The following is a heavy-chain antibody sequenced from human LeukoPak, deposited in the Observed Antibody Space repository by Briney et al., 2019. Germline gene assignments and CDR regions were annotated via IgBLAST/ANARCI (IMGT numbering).Heavy chain of an antibody. CDR3: AKVRVRVVMPDVGAFDI. D-gene: IGHD3-3*01. V-gene: IGHV3-23*01. J-gene: IGHJ3*02. CDR1: GFTFSSYA. CDR2: ISGSGGST. Sequence: QSGGSLRLSCAASGFTFSSYAMSWVRQAPGKGLEWVSAISGSGGSTYYADSVKGRFTISRDNSKNTLYLQMNSLRAEDTAVYYCAKVRVRVVMPDVGAFDIWGQGTMVTVSS.